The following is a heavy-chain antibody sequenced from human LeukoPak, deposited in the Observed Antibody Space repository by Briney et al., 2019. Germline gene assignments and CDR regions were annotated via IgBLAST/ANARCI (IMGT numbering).Heavy chain of an antibody. CDR2: INSDGSST. CDR3: ARPLGSIADEYYFDY. Sequence: PGGSLRLSCTASGFTFGDYAISWVRQAPGKGLVWVSRINSDGSSTSYADSVKGRFTISRDNAKNTLYLQMNSLRAEDTAVYYCARPLGSIADEYYFDYWGQGTLVTVSS. D-gene: IGHD6-6*01. V-gene: IGHV3-74*01. CDR1: GFTFGDYA. J-gene: IGHJ4*02.